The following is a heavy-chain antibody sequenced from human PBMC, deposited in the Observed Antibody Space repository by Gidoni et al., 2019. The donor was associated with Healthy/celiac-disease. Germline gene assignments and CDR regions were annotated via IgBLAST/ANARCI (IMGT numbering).Heavy chain of an antibody. J-gene: IGHJ4*02. CDR1: GFTFSSYS. D-gene: IGHD2-2*01. CDR2: ISSSSSYI. V-gene: IGHV3-21*01. Sequence: EVQLVESGGGLVKPGGSLRLSCAASGFTFSSYSMNWVRQVPGKGLEWVSSISSSSSYIYYADSVKGRFTISRDNAKNSLYLQMNSLRAEDTAVYYCARALIVVVPGLTPFDYWGQGTLVTVSS. CDR3: ARALIVVVPGLTPFDY.